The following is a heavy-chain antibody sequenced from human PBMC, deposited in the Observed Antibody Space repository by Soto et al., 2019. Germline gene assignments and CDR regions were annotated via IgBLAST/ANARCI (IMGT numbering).Heavy chain of an antibody. CDR2: IIPIFGTA. J-gene: IGHJ4*02. V-gene: IGHV1-69*01. D-gene: IGHD2-21*02. Sequence: QVQLVQSGAEVKKPGFSVKVSCKASGGTFSSYAISWVRQAPGQGLEWMGGIIPIFGTANYAQKFQGRVTITADESTSTAYMELSSLRSEDTAVYYCARVGEVVTAIGPYFDYWGQGTLVTVSS. CDR3: ARVGEVVTAIGPYFDY. CDR1: GGTFSSYA.